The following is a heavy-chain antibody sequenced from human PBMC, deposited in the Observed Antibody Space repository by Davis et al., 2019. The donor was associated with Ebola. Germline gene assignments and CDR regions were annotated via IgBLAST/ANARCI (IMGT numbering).Heavy chain of an antibody. V-gene: IGHV3-30*02. J-gene: IGHJ4*02. CDR3: ARDHILTGYSLFDY. Sequence: GESLKISCAASGFTFSSYGMHWVRQAPGKGLEWVAFIRYDGTNKYYADSVKGRFTISRDNSKNTLYLQMNSLRAEDTAVYYSARDHILTGYSLFDYWGQGTLVTVSS. CDR1: GFTFSSYG. CDR2: IRYDGTNK. D-gene: IGHD3-9*01.